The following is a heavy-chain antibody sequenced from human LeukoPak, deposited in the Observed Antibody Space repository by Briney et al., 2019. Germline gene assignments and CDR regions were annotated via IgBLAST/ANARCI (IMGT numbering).Heavy chain of an antibody. J-gene: IGHJ4*02. CDR2: IYGGGTT. Sequence: GGSLRLSCAASGFTISSNYMTWVRQAPGKGLEWVSIIYGGGTTYYADSVKGRFIITRDNSKNTLYLQMNSLRAEDTAVYYCARDRDYAYFDYWGQGTLVTVSS. V-gene: IGHV3-66*01. D-gene: IGHD3-16*01. CDR3: ARDRDYAYFDY. CDR1: GFTISSNY.